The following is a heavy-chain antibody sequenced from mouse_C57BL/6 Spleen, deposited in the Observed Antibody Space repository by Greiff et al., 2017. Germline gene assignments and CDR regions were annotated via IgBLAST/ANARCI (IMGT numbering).Heavy chain of an antibody. V-gene: IGHV1-52*01. J-gene: IGHJ2*01. CDR1: GYTFTSYW. CDR2: IDPSDSET. Sequence: QVQLKQPGAELVRPGSSVKLSCKASGYTFTSYWMHWVKQRPIQGLEWIGNIDPSDSETHYNQKFKDKATLTVDKSSSTAYLQLSSLTSEDSAVYYCASIYYYGSSLYFDDWGQGTTLTVSS. D-gene: IGHD1-1*01. CDR3: ASIYYYGSSLYFDD.